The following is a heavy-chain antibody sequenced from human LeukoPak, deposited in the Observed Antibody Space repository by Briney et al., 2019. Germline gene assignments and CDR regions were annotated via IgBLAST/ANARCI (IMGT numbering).Heavy chain of an antibody. Sequence: GGSLRLSCAASGFTFSSYAMSWVRQAPGKGLEWVSAISGSGGSTYYADSVKGRFTISRDNAKNSLYLQMNSLRAEDTALYFCARGAFYDYWGQGTLVTVSS. J-gene: IGHJ4*02. CDR3: ARGAFYDY. CDR1: GFTFSSYA. D-gene: IGHD2/OR15-2a*01. CDR2: ISGSGGST. V-gene: IGHV3-23*01.